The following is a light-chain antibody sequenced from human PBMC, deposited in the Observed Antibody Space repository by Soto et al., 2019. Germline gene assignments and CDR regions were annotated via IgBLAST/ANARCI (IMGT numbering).Light chain of an antibody. CDR3: QQSYSSPRT. CDR2: ATS. J-gene: IGKJ1*01. CDR1: QSISSY. V-gene: IGKV1-39*01. Sequence: DIQMTQSPGARSASVGDRVTVTCRASQSISSYLNWYQQKPGKAPKLLISATSSLQSGVPSRFSGGGSGTDFTLTITSLQPEDFATYYCQQSYSSPRTFGQGTKVDIK.